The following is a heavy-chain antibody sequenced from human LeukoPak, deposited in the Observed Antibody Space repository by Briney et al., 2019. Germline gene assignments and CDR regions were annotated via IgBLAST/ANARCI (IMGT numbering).Heavy chain of an antibody. CDR2: INSDGSST. CDR3: AKDEIWSPATPFDY. V-gene: IGHV3-74*01. D-gene: IGHD3-3*01. Sequence: GGSLRLSCAASGFTFSSYWMHWVRQAPGKGLVWVSRINSDGSSTSYADSVKGRFTISRDNAKNTLYLQMNSLRAEDTAVYYCAKDEIWSPATPFDYWGQGTLATVSS. CDR1: GFTFSSYW. J-gene: IGHJ4*02.